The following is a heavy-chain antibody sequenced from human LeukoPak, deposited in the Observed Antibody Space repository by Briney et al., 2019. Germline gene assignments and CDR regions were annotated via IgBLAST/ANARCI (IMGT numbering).Heavy chain of an antibody. CDR2: IYYSGST. V-gene: IGHV4-59*04. D-gene: IGHD1-1*01. CDR1: GGSISSYY. J-gene: IGHJ4*02. CDR3: ARLDATLGTWVDY. Sequence: SETLSLTCAVSGGSISSYYWSWIRQPPGKGLEWIGNIYYSGSTYYNPSLKSRVTISVDMSKNQFSLQLSSVTAADTAVFYCARLDATLGTWVDYWGQGTLVTVSS.